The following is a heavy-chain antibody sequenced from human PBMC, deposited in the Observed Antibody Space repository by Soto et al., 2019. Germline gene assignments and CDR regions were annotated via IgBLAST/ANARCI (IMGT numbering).Heavy chain of an antibody. V-gene: IGHV3-66*01. CDR2: IYSGGSA. CDR1: GIIVSSNY. D-gene: IGHD6-19*01. J-gene: IGHJ5*02. CDR3: ARVDSSGWYDH. Sequence: EVQLVESGGGLVQPGGSLRLSCAASGIIVSSNYMSWVRQAPGKGLEWVSVIYSGGSAYYADYVRGRFTIYRDNSKNILYLQMSSLRAEDTAVYFCARVDSSGWYDHWGQGTLVTVSS.